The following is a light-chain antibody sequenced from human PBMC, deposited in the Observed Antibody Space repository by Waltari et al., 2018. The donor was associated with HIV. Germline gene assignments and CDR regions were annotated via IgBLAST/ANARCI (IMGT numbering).Light chain of an antibody. CDR3: AAWDNSLSAPV. J-gene: IGLJ3*02. V-gene: IGLV1-47*01. Sequence: QSVLTQPPSTSGTPGQRVTISCFGSSSNIGRNYVYWYQQLPGTAPKLLIYRNNQRPSGVPDRFSGSKSGTSASLAISGLRSEDEADYYCAAWDNSLSAPVFGGGTKLTVL. CDR1: SSNIGRNY. CDR2: RNN.